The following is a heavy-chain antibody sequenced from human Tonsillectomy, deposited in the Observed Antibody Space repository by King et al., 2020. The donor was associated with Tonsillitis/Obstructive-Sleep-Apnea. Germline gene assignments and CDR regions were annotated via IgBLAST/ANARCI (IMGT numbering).Heavy chain of an antibody. CDR3: ARDEMATILXAHGWFDP. D-gene: IGHD5-24*01. CDR1: GGTFSSYA. CDR2: IIPILGIA. V-gene: IGHV1-69*10. J-gene: IGHJ5*02. Sequence: QLVQSGAEVKKPGSSVKVSCKASGGTFSSYAISWVRQAPGQGLEWMGGIIPILGIANYAQKFQGRVTITADKSTSTAYMELSSLRSEDTAVYYCARDEMATILXAHGWFDPWGQGTLVTVSS.